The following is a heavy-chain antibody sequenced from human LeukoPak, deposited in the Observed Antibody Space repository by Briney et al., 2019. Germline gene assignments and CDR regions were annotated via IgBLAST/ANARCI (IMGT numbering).Heavy chain of an antibody. CDR3: AREAYYDCSGSLDY. J-gene: IGHJ4*02. V-gene: IGHV3-23*01. D-gene: IGHD3-22*01. Sequence: PGGTLRLSSAGSGFTFNTYAMGWVRQAPGKGLKWVSCVNGRGVSTYYADSVKGRFTISKDNSKNTLYLQMSSLRADDTAIYYCAREAYYDCSGSLDYWGQGTLVTVSS. CDR2: VNGRGVST. CDR1: GFTFNTYA.